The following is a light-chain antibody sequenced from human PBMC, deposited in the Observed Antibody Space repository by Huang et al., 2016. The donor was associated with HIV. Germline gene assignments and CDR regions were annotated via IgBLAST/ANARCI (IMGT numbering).Light chain of an antibody. Sequence: DIQMTQSPSFLSASVGDRVTITCRSNQTIRTFLNWYRQNQGPGPTPLIYAASTLQTGVATRCNGGGSGTDFTLTIANLQYEDFATYYCQQSYTIPYTFGPGTKLEIK. V-gene: IGKV1-39*01. J-gene: IGKJ2*01. CDR3: QQSYTIPYT. CDR2: AAS. CDR1: QTIRTF.